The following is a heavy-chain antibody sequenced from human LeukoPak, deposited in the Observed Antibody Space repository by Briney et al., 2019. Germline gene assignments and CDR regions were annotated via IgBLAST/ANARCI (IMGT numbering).Heavy chain of an antibody. CDR3: ARDYYDSSGYPVGDC. V-gene: IGHV1-69*04. CDR1: GGTFSSYA. J-gene: IGHJ4*02. CDR2: IIPILGIA. D-gene: IGHD3-22*01. Sequence: SVKVSCKASGGTFSSYAISWVRQAPGQGLEWMGRIIPILGIANYAQKFQGRVTITADKSTSTAYMELSSLRSEDTAVYYCARDYYDSSGYPVGDCWGQGTLVTVSS.